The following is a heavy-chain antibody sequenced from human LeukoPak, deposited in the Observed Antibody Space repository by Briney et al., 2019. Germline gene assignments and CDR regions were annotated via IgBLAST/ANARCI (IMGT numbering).Heavy chain of an antibody. D-gene: IGHD6-13*01. CDR3: AKDQGIAAAGYYYYYGMDV. Sequence: PGGSLRLSCAASGFTFSSYGMHWVRQAPGKGLEWVAVISYDGSNKYYADSVKGRFTISRDNSKNTLYLQMNSLRAEDTAVYYCAKDQGIAAAGYYYYYGMDVWGQGTTVTVSS. J-gene: IGHJ6*02. V-gene: IGHV3-30*18. CDR2: ISYDGSNK. CDR1: GFTFSSYG.